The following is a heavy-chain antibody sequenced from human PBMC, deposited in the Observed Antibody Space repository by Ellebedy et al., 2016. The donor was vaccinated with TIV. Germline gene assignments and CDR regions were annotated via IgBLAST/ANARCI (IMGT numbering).Heavy chain of an antibody. CDR1: GFTLTYYW. CDR2: IRQEGTEK. V-gene: IGHV3-7*03. CDR3: ARAGRSTVVTFDY. J-gene: IGHJ4*02. D-gene: IGHD4-17*01. Sequence: PGGSLRLSCAASGFTLTYYWMTWVRQAPGKGLEWVANIRQEGTEKYYVDSVKGRFTISRDNAKNSLYLQMNSLRGEDTAVYYCARAGRSTVVTFDYWGQGALVTVSS.